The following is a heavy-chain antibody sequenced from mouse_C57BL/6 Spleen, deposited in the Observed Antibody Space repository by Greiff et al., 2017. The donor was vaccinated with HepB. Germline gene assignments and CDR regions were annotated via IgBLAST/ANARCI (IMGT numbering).Heavy chain of an antibody. Sequence: QVQLQQPGAELVKPGASVKLSCKASGYTFTSYWMQWVKQRPGQGLEWIGEIDPSDSYTNYNQKFKGKATLTVDTSSSTAYMQLSSLTSEDSAVYYCARGDGSSYSWFAYWGQGTLVTVSA. CDR2: IDPSDSYT. V-gene: IGHV1-50*01. CDR1: GYTFTSYW. CDR3: ARGDGSSYSWFAY. D-gene: IGHD1-1*01. J-gene: IGHJ3*01.